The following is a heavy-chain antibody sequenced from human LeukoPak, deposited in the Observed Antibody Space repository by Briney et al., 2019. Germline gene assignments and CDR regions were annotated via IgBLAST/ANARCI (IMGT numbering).Heavy chain of an antibody. D-gene: IGHD4-17*01. CDR2: INPNSGGT. V-gene: IGHV1-2*06. Sequence: ASVKVPCKASGYTFTGYYMHWVRQAPGQGLEWMGRINPNSGGTNYAQKFQGRVTMTRDTSISTAYMELSRLRSDDTAVYYCARLTTVTTYDYYYYMDVWGKGTTVTVSS. CDR3: ARLTTVTTYDYYYYMDV. J-gene: IGHJ6*03. CDR1: GYTFTGYY.